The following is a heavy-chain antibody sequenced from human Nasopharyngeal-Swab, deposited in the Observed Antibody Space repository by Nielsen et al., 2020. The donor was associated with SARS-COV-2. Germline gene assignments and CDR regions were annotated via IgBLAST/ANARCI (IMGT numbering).Heavy chain of an antibody. CDR2: IYYSGST. CDR3: ASANEGIVLNYEYYFDY. D-gene: IGHD3-3*01. V-gene: IGHV4-39*07. CDR1: GGSISSSSYY. Sequence: SETLSLTCTVSGGSISSSSYYWGWIRQPPGKGLEWIGSIYYSGSTYYNPSLKSRVTISVDTSKNQFSLKLSSVTAADTAVYYCASANEGIVLNYEYYFDYWGQGTLVTVSS. J-gene: IGHJ4*02.